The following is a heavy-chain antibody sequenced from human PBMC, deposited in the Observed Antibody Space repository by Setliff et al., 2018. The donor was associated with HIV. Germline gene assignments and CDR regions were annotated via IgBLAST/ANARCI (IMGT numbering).Heavy chain of an antibody. CDR1: GGSISSYY. J-gene: IGHJ3*02. V-gene: IGHV4-59*01. Sequence: SETLSLTCTVSGGSISSYYWSWIRQPPGKGLEWIGYIYNSGRTNYNPSLKSRVTISVDTSKKQFSLKLSSVTAAYTAVYYCAREITYDYVWGSFRQGAFDIWGQGTLVTVSS. CDR2: IYNSGRT. CDR3: AREITYDYVWGSFRQGAFDI. D-gene: IGHD3-16*01.